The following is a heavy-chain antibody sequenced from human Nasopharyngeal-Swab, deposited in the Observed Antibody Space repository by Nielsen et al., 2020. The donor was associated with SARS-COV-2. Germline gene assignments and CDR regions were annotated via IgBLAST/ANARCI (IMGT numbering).Heavy chain of an antibody. CDR1: GYSFITYW. Sequence: KVSCKGSGYSFITYWIGWVRQVPGKGLEWMGIIYPGDSDTRYSPSFQGQVTIPADKSINTAYLQWKSLKASDTAMYFCALQTITASVYFFDYWGQGTLVAVSS. V-gene: IGHV5-51*01. J-gene: IGHJ4*02. CDR2: IYPGDSDT. CDR3: ALQTITASVYFFDY. D-gene: IGHD1-20*01.